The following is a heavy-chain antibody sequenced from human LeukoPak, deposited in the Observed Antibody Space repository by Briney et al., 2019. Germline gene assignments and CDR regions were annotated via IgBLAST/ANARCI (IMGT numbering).Heavy chain of an antibody. CDR2: IYYSGST. V-gene: IGHV4-30-4*01. CDR3: ARVMKGYCSGGSCYSYYSDY. Sequence: SETLSLTCTVSGGSISSGDYYWSWIRQPPGKGLEWIGYIYYSGSTYYNPSLKSRVTISVDTSKNQFSLKLSSVTAADTAVYYCARVMKGYCSGGSCYSYYSDYWGQGTLVTVSS. J-gene: IGHJ4*02. D-gene: IGHD2-15*01. CDR1: GGSISSGDYY.